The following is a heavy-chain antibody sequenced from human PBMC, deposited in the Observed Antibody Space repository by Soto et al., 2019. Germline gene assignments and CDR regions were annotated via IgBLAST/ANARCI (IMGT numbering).Heavy chain of an antibody. CDR1: GFTFGDYA. CDR2: IRSKAYGGTT. J-gene: IGHJ6*02. D-gene: IGHD3-3*01. V-gene: IGHV3-49*04. CDR3: TRDWVGGVVIITHYYYYGMDV. Sequence: PGGSLRLSCTASGFTFGDYAMSWVRQAPGKGLEWVGFIRSKAYGGTTEYAASVKGRFTISRDDSKSIAYLQMNSLKTEDKAVYYCTRDWVGGVVIITHYYYYGMDVWGQGTTVTVSS.